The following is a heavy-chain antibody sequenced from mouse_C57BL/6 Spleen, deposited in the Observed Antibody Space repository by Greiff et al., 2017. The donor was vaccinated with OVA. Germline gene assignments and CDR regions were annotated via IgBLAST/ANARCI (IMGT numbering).Heavy chain of an antibody. Sequence: QVQLQQPGAELVRPGSSVKLSCKASGYTFTSYWMHWVKQRPIQGLEWIGNIDPSDSETHYNQKFKDKATLTVDKSSSTAYMQLSSLTSEDSAVYYCARRGTTVEGYCDVWGTGTTVTVSS. J-gene: IGHJ1*03. CDR2: IDPSDSET. CDR1: GYTFTSYW. V-gene: IGHV1-52*01. CDR3: ARRGTTVEGYCDV. D-gene: IGHD1-1*01.